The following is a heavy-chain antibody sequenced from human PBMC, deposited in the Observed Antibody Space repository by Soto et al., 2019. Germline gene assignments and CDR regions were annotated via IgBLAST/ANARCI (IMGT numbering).Heavy chain of an antibody. V-gene: IGHV4-59*01. J-gene: IGHJ6*02. CDR1: GGSISGYY. D-gene: IGHD3-16*01. Sequence: QVQLQESGPGLVKPSETLSLTCTVSGGSISGYYWSWIRQPPGKGLEWIGYISYSGSTHYNPSLNSRVTRSVDPSKNQFSLKLSSVPAADTAVYDCAREGLGVPHLYHYGMDVWGQGTTVTVSS. CDR3: AREGLGVPHLYHYGMDV. CDR2: ISYSGST.